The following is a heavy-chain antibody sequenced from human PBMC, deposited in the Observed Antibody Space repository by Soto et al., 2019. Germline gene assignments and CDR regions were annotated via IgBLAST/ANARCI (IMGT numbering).Heavy chain of an antibody. V-gene: IGHV5-10-1*01. J-gene: IGHJ6*02. D-gene: IGHD5-18*01. CDR3: ARQQLWGRAGYYYHGMDV. Sequence: GESLKISCKGSGYSFTSYWISWVRQMPGKGLEWMGRIDPSDSYTNYSPSFQGHVTISADKSISTAYLQWSSLKASDTAMYYCARQQLWGRAGYYYHGMDVWGQGTTVTVSS. CDR1: GYSFTSYW. CDR2: IDPSDSYT.